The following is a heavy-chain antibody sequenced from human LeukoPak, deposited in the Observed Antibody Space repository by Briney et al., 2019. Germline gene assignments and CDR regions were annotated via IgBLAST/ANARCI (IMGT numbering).Heavy chain of an antibody. V-gene: IGHV4-4*02. D-gene: IGHD5-18*01. CDR1: GGSISSSNW. CDR3: ARAYSYGSFFDY. J-gene: IGHJ4*02. CDR2: IYHSGST. Sequence: SETLSLTCAVSGGSISSSNWWSWVRQPPGKGLGWIGEIYHSGSTNYNPSLKSRGTISVDTSKNQFSLKLSSVTAADTAVYYCARAYSYGSFFDYWGQGTLVTVSS.